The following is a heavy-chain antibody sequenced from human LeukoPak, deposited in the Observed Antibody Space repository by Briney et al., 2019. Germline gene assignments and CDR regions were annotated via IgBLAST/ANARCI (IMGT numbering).Heavy chain of an antibody. CDR1: GGSFSGYY. J-gene: IGHJ2*01. Sequence: SETLSLTCAVYGGSFSGYYWSWIRQPPGKGLEWIGEINHSGSTNYNPSLKSRVTISVDTSKNQFSLKLSSVAAADTAVYYCARGYGDYKYFDLWGRGTLVTVSS. D-gene: IGHD4-17*01. CDR2: INHSGST. V-gene: IGHV4-34*01. CDR3: ARGYGDYKYFDL.